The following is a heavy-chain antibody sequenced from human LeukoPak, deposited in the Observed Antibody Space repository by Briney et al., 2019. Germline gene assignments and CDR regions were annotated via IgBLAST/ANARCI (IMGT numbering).Heavy chain of an antibody. CDR1: GGTFSSYA. J-gene: IGHJ6*02. CDR2: IIPILGIA. CDR3: ARSLSSGYSYDYYYYGMDV. V-gene: IGHV1-69*04. D-gene: IGHD5-18*01. Sequence: SVKVSCKASGGTFSSYAISWVRQAPGQGLEWMGRIIPILGIANYAQKFQGRVTITADKSTSTAYMELSSLRSEDTAVYYCARSLSSGYSYDYYYYGMDVWGQGTTVTVSS.